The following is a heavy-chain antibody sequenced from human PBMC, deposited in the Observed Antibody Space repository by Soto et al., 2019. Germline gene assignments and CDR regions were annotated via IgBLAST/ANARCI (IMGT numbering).Heavy chain of an antibody. CDR2: ISGSGGST. J-gene: IGHJ6*03. CDR1: GFTFSSYA. V-gene: IGHV3-23*01. CDR3: AKLRGYSGYAPQSADYYLAV. D-gene: IGHD5-12*01. Sequence: GGSLRLSCAASGFTFSSYAMSWVREAPGKGLEWVSAISGSGGSTYYADSVKGRFTISRDNSKNTLYLQMNSLRAEDTAVYYCAKLRGYSGYAPQSADYYLAVWGKGTTVTVSS.